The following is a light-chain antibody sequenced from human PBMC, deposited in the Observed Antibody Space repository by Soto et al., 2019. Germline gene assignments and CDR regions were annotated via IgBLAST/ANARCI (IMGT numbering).Light chain of an antibody. CDR3: SSLTTSFTYV. Sequence: QPALTQPASVSGSPGQSVAISCTGTSSDVGAYNYISWYQQHPGKAPKLLLSEVSNRPSGVSDRFSGSKSGNTASLTISGLQAEDEADYYCSSLTTSFTYVFGNGTKVTV. CDR2: EVS. CDR1: SSDVGAYNY. J-gene: IGLJ1*01. V-gene: IGLV2-14*01.